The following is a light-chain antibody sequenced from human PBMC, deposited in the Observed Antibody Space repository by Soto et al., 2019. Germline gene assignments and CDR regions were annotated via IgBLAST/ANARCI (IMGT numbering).Light chain of an antibody. Sequence: DIQMTQSPPSLSASVGDRVTITCRASQTISDYLHWYQQKPGKAPTLLIYGSSSLQTGVPPRFSGRGSGTEFTLTISSLQPEDFGTYYCQQTYDSLVSFGGGTKVDI. CDR3: QQTYDSLVS. V-gene: IGKV1-39*01. CDR2: GSS. J-gene: IGKJ4*01. CDR1: QTISDY.